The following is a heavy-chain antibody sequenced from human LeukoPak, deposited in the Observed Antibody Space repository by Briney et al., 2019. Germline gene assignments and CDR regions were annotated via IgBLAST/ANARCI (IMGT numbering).Heavy chain of an antibody. J-gene: IGHJ5*02. CDR1: GFTFSSYG. V-gene: IGHV3-30*18. CDR3: AKDLGLQWLVLGT. CDR2: ISYDGSNK. D-gene: IGHD6-19*01. Sequence: GGSLRLSCAASGFTFSSYGMHWVRQAPGKGLEWVAVISYDGSNKYYADSVKGRFTISRDNSKNTLYLQMNSLRAEDTAVHYCAKDLGLQWLVLGTWGQGTLVTVSS.